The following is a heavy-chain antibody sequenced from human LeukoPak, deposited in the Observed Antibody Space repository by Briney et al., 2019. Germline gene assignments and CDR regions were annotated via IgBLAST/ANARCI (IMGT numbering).Heavy chain of an antibody. CDR1: GFSVSNNY. Sequence: GGSLRLSCVVSGFSVSNNYIIWVRQAPGNGLERVSVIYGDGRTSHSASVRGRFTISRDNSKNIVSLQMNNLKAEDTAVYYCARGRGLGVVSPYFDYWGQGTLVTVSS. V-gene: IGHV3-53*01. CDR2: IYGDGRT. J-gene: IGHJ4*02. D-gene: IGHD3-3*01. CDR3: ARGRGLGVVSPYFDY.